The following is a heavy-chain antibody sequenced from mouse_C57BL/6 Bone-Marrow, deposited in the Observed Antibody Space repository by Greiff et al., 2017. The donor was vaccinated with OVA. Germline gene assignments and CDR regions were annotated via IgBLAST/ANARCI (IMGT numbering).Heavy chain of an antibody. V-gene: IGHV14-4*01. D-gene: IGHD2-4*01. CDR3: TSYDYDVGYFDY. J-gene: IGHJ2*01. CDR2: IDPENGDT. CDR1: GFNIKDDY. Sequence: VQLQQSGAELVRPGASVKLSCTASGFNIKDDYMHWVKQRPEQGLEWIGWIDPENGDTEYASKFQGKATITADTSSNTAYLQLSSLTSEDTAVDYCTSYDYDVGYFDYWGQGTTLTVSS.